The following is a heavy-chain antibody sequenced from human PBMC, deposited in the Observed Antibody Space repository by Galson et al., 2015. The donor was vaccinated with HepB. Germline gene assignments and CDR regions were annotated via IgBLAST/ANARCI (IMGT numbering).Heavy chain of an antibody. D-gene: IGHD1-26*01. CDR3: AKDRVGATPDWYFDL. V-gene: IGHV3-23*01. Sequence: SLRLSCAASGFTFSSYAMSWVRQAPGKGLEWVSAISGRGASAYYAASVKGRFTIYRDNSKNTLYLQMNSVRAEDTAGYYCAKDRVGATPDWYFDLWGRGTLVTVSS. J-gene: IGHJ2*01. CDR2: ISGRGASA. CDR1: GFTFSSYA.